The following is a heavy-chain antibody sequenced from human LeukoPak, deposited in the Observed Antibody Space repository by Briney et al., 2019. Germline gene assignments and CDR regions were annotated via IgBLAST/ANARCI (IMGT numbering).Heavy chain of an antibody. J-gene: IGHJ6*03. D-gene: IGHD3-16*01. V-gene: IGHV3-48*04. Sequence: GGSLRLSCAGSGFTFSHYSMNWVRQAPGKGLEWVSTIKHIGPTTYYADSVKGRFTISRDNAKNSLFLQMSSLRADDTAIYYCASAGELRYMDVWGKGTAVTVSS. CDR3: ASAGELRYMDV. CDR2: IKHIGPTT. CDR1: GFTFSHYS.